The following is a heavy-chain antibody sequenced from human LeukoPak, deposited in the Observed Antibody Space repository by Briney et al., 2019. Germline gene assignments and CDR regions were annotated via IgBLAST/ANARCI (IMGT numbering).Heavy chain of an antibody. J-gene: IGHJ4*02. D-gene: IGHD1-26*01. CDR3: ARAPSTVGATKDY. CDR2: MNPNSGNT. Sequence: ASVKVSCKASGYTFTSYDISWVRQATGQGLKWMGWMNPNSGNTGYAHNFQGRVTLTTNTSISTAYMELRSLRSEDTAVYYCARAPSTVGATKDYWGQGTLVTVSS. CDR1: GYTFTSYD. V-gene: IGHV1-8*01.